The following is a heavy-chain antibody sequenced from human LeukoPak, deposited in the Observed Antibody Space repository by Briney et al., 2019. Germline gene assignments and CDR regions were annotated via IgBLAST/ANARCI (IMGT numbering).Heavy chain of an antibody. Sequence: GGSLRLSCAASGFTFSSHSMNWVRQAPGKGLEWVSSISSSSSYIYYADSVKGRFTISRDNARNSLYLQMNSLRGDDTAVYYCATWAGTATGFSGPFDYWSQGTPVTVSS. D-gene: IGHD6-13*01. CDR1: GFTFSSHS. J-gene: IGHJ4*02. V-gene: IGHV3-21*01. CDR3: ATWAGTATGFSGPFDY. CDR2: ISSSSSYI.